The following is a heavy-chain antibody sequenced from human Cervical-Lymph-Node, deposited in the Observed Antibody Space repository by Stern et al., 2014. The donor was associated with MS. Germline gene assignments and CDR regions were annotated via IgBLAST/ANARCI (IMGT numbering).Heavy chain of an antibody. D-gene: IGHD2-2*01. J-gene: IGHJ6*02. Sequence: EVQLVESGGGLVQPGGSLRLSCAASGFTFSSYDMRWVRQATGKGLEWVSALGTAGDTYYQGTVKGRFTISRENAKNSLYLQMNSLRAGDTGVYYCARGGCSSTSCYPDYYYYIMDVWGQGTTVTVSS. CDR1: GFTFSSYD. V-gene: IGHV3-13*01. CDR3: ARGGCSSTSCYPDYYYYIMDV. CDR2: LGTAGDT.